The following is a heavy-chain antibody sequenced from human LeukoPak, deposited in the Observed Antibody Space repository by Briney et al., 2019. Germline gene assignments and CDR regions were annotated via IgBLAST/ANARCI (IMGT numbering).Heavy chain of an antibody. Sequence: PSVTLSLTCAFSGGSISSYYWSWIRQPPGKGLEWIGYIYYSGSTNYNPSLKSRVTISVDTSKNRFSLKLSSVTAADTAVYYCARTIAGTGHFDYWGQGTLVTVSS. CDR1: GGSISSYY. D-gene: IGHD1-14*01. J-gene: IGHJ4*02. V-gene: IGHV4-59*01. CDR3: ARTIAGTGHFDY. CDR2: IYYSGST.